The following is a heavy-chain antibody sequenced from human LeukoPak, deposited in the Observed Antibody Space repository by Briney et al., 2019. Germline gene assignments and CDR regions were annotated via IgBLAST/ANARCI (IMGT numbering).Heavy chain of an antibody. D-gene: IGHD3-10*01. Sequence: PSEALSLTCTVSGGSISSYYWSWIRQPPGKGLEWIGYIYYSGSTNYNPSLKSRVTISVDTSKNQFSLKLSSVTAADTAVYYCARSSITMVRGVTIFDPWGQGTLVTVSS. V-gene: IGHV4-59*01. CDR1: GGSISSYY. J-gene: IGHJ5*02. CDR3: ARSSITMVRGVTIFDP. CDR2: IYYSGST.